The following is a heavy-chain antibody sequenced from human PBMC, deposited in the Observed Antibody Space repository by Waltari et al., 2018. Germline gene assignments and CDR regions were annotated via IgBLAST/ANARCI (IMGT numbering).Heavy chain of an antibody. V-gene: IGHV3-53*01. J-gene: IGHJ2*01. Sequence: WVRQCPGRGRWWVSGRYRGRSIYYADSVKGRFTISRDNSKNTLYLQMNSLRAEDTAVYYCARAPMPLWFGNWYFELWGRGALVTVSS. CDR2: RYRGRSI. CDR3: ARAPMPLWFGNWYFEL. D-gene: IGHD3-10*01.